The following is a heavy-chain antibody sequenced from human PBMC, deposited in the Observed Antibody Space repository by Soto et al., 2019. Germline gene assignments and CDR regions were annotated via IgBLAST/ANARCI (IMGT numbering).Heavy chain of an antibody. J-gene: IGHJ4*01. V-gene: IGHV1-3*01. CDR3: DIDGGLAVNNNFDC. CDR1: GYTFRNYT. CDR2: INAGNHNT. D-gene: IGHD2-15*01. Sequence: AAFQVSCESSGYTFRNYTIHWVRQAPGQRPEWMGWINAGNHNTKYSTKFQDRVTLTRDTSASTAYMELSSLTSEDPAVYFWDIDGGLAVNNNFDCWG.